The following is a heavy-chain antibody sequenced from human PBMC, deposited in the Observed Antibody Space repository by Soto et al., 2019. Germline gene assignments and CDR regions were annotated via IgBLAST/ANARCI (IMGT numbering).Heavy chain of an antibody. CDR2: ISAYNGNT. CDR1: GYTFTSYG. Sequence: ASVKVSCKASGYTFTSYGTSWVRQAPGQGLEWMGWISAYNGNTNYAQKLQGRVTMTTDTSTSTAYMELRSLRSDDTAVYYCARVELERREGYYYYYGMDVWGQGTTVTVSS. J-gene: IGHJ6*02. D-gene: IGHD1-1*01. V-gene: IGHV1-18*01. CDR3: ARVELERREGYYYYYGMDV.